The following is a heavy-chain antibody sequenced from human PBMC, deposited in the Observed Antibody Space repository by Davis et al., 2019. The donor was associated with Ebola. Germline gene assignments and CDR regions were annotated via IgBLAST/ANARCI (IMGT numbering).Heavy chain of an antibody. CDR2: IWYDGDDK. Sequence: GESLKISCAASGFIFSSYGVHWVRQAPGKGLEWVAVIWYDGDDKYYADYVRGRFTLSRDNSKSTVYLQMTSLRVEDTAVYYCARGCGRDCQFYFDYWGRGTLVTVSS. CDR1: GFIFSSYG. D-gene: IGHD2-21*02. J-gene: IGHJ4*02. CDR3: ARGCGRDCQFYFDY. V-gene: IGHV3-33*01.